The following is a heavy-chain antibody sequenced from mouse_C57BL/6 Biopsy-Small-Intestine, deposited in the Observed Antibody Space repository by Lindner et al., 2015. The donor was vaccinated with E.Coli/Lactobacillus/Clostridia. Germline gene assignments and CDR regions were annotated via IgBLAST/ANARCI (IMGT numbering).Heavy chain of an antibody. Sequence: VQLQESGGDLVKPGGSLKLSCAASGFTFSTYGMSWVRQTPDKRLQWVATISSGGSYTYYPDSMKGRFTISRDNAKNTLYLQMSSLKSEDTAMYYCSRPTYYSNYAFAYWGQGTLVTVSA. D-gene: IGHD2-5*01. CDR2: ISSGGSYT. CDR1: GFTFSTYG. CDR3: SRPTYYSNYAFAY. J-gene: IGHJ3*01. V-gene: IGHV5-6*01.